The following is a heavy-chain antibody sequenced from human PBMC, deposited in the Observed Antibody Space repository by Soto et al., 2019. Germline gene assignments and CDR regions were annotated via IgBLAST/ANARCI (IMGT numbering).Heavy chain of an antibody. V-gene: IGHV4-4*02. D-gene: IGHD2-2*03. CDR2: IYHSGST. CDR3: FGYCSSTSCSIDRDAFDI. Sequence: QVQLQESGPGLVKPSGTLSLTCAVSGGSISSSNWWSWVRQPPGKGLEWIGEIYHSGSTNYNPSLKSRVTISVDKAKDQFSLKLSSVTAAETAVYYCFGYCSSTSCSIDRDAFDIWGQGTMVTVSS. CDR1: GGSISSSNW. J-gene: IGHJ3*02.